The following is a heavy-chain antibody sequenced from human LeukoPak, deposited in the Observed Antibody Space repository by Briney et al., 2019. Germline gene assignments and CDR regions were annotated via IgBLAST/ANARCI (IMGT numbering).Heavy chain of an antibody. J-gene: IGHJ4*02. CDR2: ISSSGSTI. Sequence: PGGSLRLSCAASGFTFSSYEMNWVRQAPGKGLEWVSYISSSGSTIYYADSVKGRFTISRDNAKNSLYLQMNSLRAEDTAVYYCARDRTSGSSCGHWGQGTLVTVSS. CDR3: ARDRTSGSSCGH. V-gene: IGHV3-48*03. CDR1: GFTFSSYE. D-gene: IGHD2-2*01.